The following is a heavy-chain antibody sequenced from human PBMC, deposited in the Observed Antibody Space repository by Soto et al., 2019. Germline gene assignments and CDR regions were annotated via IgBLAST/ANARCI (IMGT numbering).Heavy chain of an antibody. V-gene: IGHV3-11*05. CDR3: ARDGGYFDWLNYYYYYGMDV. J-gene: IGHJ6*02. Sequence: PGGSLRLSCAASGFTFSDYYMSWIRQAPGKGLEWVSYISSSSSYTNYADSVKGRFTISRDNAKNSLYLQMNSLRAEDTAVYYCARDGGYFDWLNYYYYYGMDVWGQGTTVTVSS. D-gene: IGHD3-9*01. CDR1: GFTFSDYY. CDR2: ISSSSSYT.